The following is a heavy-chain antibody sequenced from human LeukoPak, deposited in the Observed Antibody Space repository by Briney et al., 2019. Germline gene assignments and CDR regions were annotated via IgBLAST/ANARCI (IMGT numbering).Heavy chain of an antibody. Sequence: GASVKVSCKASGGTFSSYAISWVRQAPGQGLEWMGRIIPILGIANYAQKFQGRVTITADKSTSTAYMELSSLRSEDTAVYYCARGYYYDSSGYWKVPAAFDIWGQGTMVTVSS. CDR3: ARGYYYDSSGYWKVPAAFDI. V-gene: IGHV1-69*04. D-gene: IGHD3-22*01. J-gene: IGHJ3*02. CDR1: GGTFSSYA. CDR2: IIPILGIA.